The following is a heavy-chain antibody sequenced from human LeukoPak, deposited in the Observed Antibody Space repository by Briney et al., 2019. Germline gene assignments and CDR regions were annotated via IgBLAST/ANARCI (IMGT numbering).Heavy chain of an antibody. Sequence: PGGSLRLSCAASGFTFSNYALHWVRQAPGKGLEWVAVISYDGSNKFYADSVRGRFTISRDNSKNTLFLQMNSLRPEDTAIYYCAREVAVVVAADPYFDYWGQGTLVTVSS. D-gene: IGHD2-15*01. J-gene: IGHJ4*02. CDR2: ISYDGSNK. CDR3: AREVAVVVAADPYFDY. V-gene: IGHV3-30*04. CDR1: GFTFSNYA.